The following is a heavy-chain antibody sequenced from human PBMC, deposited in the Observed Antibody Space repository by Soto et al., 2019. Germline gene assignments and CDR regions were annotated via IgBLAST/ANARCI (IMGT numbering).Heavy chain of an antibody. CDR3: GRRVIPGVYFDY. Sequence: QVQLQESGPGLVKPSQTVSLDCSVSGDSISSGEHYWSWIRQSPERGLEWIGYIHYSGSGDYHPALKSRVTRSVYTSKNQYSLKLNCVTAADTAVYYYGRRVIPGVYFDYWGQGTRVTVSS. J-gene: IGHJ4*02. D-gene: IGHD2-21*01. CDR2: IHYSGSG. V-gene: IGHV4-30-4*01. CDR1: GDSISSGEHY.